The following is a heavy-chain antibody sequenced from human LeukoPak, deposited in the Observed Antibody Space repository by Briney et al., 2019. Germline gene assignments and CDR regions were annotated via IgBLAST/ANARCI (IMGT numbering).Heavy chain of an antibody. Sequence: GGSLRLSCAASGFTFTSYAMSWVRQAPGKGLEWVSTISGSGGSTYYADSVKGRFTISRDNAKNSLYLQMNSLRAEDTAVYYCARGLGYCSSTSCFNWFDPWGQGTLVTVSS. D-gene: IGHD2-2*01. CDR2: ISGSGGST. V-gene: IGHV3-23*01. CDR3: ARGLGYCSSTSCFNWFDP. J-gene: IGHJ5*02. CDR1: GFTFTSYA.